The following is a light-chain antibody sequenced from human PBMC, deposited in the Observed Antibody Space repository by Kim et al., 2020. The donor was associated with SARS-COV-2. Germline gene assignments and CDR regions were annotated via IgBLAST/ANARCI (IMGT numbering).Light chain of an antibody. CDR1: QSVLYSSNNKNY. CDR2: WAS. V-gene: IGKV4-1*01. J-gene: IGKJ1*01. CDR3: QQYYSTLTWT. Sequence: DIVMTQSPDSLAVSLGERATINCKSSQSVLYSSNNKNYLAWYQQKPGQPPKLLIYWASTRESGVPDRFSGSGSGTDFTLTISSLQAEDVAVYYCQQYYSTLTWTFGQGTKADIK.